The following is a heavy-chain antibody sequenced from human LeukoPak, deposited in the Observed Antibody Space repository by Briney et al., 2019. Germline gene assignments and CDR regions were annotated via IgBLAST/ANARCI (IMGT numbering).Heavy chain of an antibody. Sequence: PGGSLRLSCAASGFTLRSYSMNGVRPAPRKGVEWVSSISSSSSYIYYADSVKGRFTISRDNAKNSLYLQMNSLRAEDTAVYYCARDVTSGNYYMDVWGKGTTVTISS. CDR2: ISSSSSYI. V-gene: IGHV3-21*01. D-gene: IGHD3-16*01. J-gene: IGHJ6*03. CDR3: ARDVTSGNYYMDV. CDR1: GFTLRSYS.